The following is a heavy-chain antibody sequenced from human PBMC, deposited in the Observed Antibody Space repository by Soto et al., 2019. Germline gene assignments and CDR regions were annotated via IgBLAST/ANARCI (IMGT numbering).Heavy chain of an antibody. J-gene: IGHJ6*02. Sequence: ASVKVSCKASGYTFTTYDINWVRQATGQGLEWMGWMNPNSDNAGYAQKFQARVTMTRSTSISTAYRELSSLRSEDTAVYYCARDRYYDSSGPPGGMDVWGQGTTVTVSS. CDR3: ARDRYYDSSGPPGGMDV. V-gene: IGHV1-8*01. CDR2: MNPNSDNA. D-gene: IGHD3-22*01. CDR1: GYTFTTYD.